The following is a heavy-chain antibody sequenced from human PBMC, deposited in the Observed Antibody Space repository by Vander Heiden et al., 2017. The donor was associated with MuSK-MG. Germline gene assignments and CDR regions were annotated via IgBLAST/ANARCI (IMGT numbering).Heavy chain of an antibody. CDR3: ARDPLYGSGSYFDY. V-gene: IGHV3-11*04. CDR1: GFTFSDYY. D-gene: IGHD3-10*01. Sequence: QVQLVESGGGLVKHGGSLRLPCAASGFTFSDYYMSWIRQAPGKVLGWVSYISSSGSTIYYADSVKGRFTISRDNAKNSLYLQMNSLRAEDTAVYYCARDPLYGSGSYFDYWGQGTLVTVSS. J-gene: IGHJ4*02. CDR2: ISSSGSTI.